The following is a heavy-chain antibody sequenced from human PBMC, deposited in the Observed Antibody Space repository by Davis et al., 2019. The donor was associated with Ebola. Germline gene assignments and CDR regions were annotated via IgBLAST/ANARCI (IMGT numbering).Heavy chain of an antibody. J-gene: IGHJ2*01. V-gene: IGHV5-51*01. CDR3: ARGPYGDLPPSWYFDL. Sequence: GESLKIPCQGSGYSFSSHWIGRVRQMPGEGPEWMGIMYAGDSDARYRPSFQGHVTFSADKSISTAYLQWSSLKTSDTAMYYCARGPYGDLPPSWYFDLWGRGTLVTVSS. CDR2: MYAGDSDA. D-gene: IGHD4-17*01. CDR1: GYSFSSHW.